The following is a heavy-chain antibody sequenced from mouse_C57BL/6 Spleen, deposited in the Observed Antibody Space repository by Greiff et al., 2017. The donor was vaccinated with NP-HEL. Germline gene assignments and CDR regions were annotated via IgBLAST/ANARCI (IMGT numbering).Heavy chain of an antibody. J-gene: IGHJ1*03. Sequence: VQLKQSGPELVKPGASVKISCKASGYTFTDYYMNWVKQSHGKSLEWIGDINPNNGGTSYNQKFKGKATLTVDKSSSTAYMELRSLTSEDSAVYYCARLTRLQPWYFDVWGTGTTVTVSS. CDR2: INPNNGGT. CDR1: GYTFTDYY. V-gene: IGHV1-26*01. CDR3: ARLTRLQPWYFDV. D-gene: IGHD2-2*01.